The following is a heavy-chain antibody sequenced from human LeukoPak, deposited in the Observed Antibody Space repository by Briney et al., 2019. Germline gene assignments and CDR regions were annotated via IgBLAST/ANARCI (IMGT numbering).Heavy chain of an antibody. V-gene: IGHV1-46*01. CDR3: ARSQGYCSGGSCYAPFDY. D-gene: IGHD2-15*01. J-gene: IGHJ4*02. CDR1: GYTFTSYY. Sequence: ASVKVSCKASGYTFTSYYMHWVRQAPGQGLEWMGIINPSGGSTSYAQKFQGIVTMTRDMSTSTVYMELSSLRSEDTAVYYCARSQGYCSGGSCYAPFDYWGQGTLVTVSS. CDR2: INPSGGST.